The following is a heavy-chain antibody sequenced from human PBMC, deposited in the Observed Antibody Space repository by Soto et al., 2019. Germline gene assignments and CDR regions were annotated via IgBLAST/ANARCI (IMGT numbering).Heavy chain of an antibody. V-gene: IGHV1-18*01. CDR1: GYPYNKFA. Sequence: QVQLVQSGGEVKKPGASVRVSCQASGYPYNKFAIHWVRQAPGHGLEWLGRMSGRSGDPNCAPTVRDRITMATDTPNNPAYMELRGLGPAATAVYSCGREGGHGTEKHPSGLDAGGQGTRSPS. D-gene: IGHD1-26*01. CDR3: GREGGHGTEKHPSGLDA. J-gene: IGHJ6*02. CDR2: MSGRSGDP.